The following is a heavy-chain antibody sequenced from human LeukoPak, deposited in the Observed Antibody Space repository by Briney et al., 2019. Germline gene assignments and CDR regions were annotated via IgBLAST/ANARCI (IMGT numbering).Heavy chain of an antibody. J-gene: IGHJ4*02. Sequence: SETLSLTCTVSGYSISSGYYWGWIRQPPGKGLEWIGSIYHSGSTYYNPSLKSRVTISVDTSKNQFSLKLSSVTAADTAVYYCARDWWELYYFDYWGQGTLVTVSS. CDR1: GYSISSGYY. D-gene: IGHD1-26*01. CDR3: ARDWWELYYFDY. CDR2: IYHSGST. V-gene: IGHV4-38-2*02.